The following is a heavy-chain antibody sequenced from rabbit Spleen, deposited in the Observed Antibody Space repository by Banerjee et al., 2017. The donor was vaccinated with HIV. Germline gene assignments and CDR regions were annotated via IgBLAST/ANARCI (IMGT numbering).Heavy chain of an antibody. D-gene: IGHD6-1*01. V-gene: IGHV1S45*01. CDR2: IVPIFGTT. CDR1: GFSFSSGYE. Sequence: QEQLEESGGGLVQPEGSLTLTCTASGFSFSSGYEMNWVRQAPGKGLEWIVYIVPIFGTTYYANWVTSRSTISSNNAKNTLSMLLISLTAAATANSFCVIDPAGYADFGPYYFNLWGPGTLVTVS. CDR3: VIDPAGYADFGPYYFNL. J-gene: IGHJ4*01.